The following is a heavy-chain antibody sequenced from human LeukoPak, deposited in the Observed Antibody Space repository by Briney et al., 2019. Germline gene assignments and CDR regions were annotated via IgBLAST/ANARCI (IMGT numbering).Heavy chain of an antibody. CDR2: ISGSGGST. V-gene: IGHV3-23*01. CDR1: GFTFSSYA. Sequence: GGSLRLSCAASGFTFSSYAMSWVRQAPGKGLEWVSAISGSGGSTYYADSVKGRFTISRDNSKNTLYLQMNSLRAEDTAVYYCAKDPTAAGARVGYYFDHWGQGTLVTVSS. J-gene: IGHJ4*02. D-gene: IGHD6-13*01. CDR3: AKDPTAAGARVGYYFDH.